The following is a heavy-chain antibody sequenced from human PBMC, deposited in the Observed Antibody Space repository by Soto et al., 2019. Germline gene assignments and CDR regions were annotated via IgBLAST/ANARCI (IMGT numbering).Heavy chain of an antibody. Sequence: GGSLRLSCAASGFTFSSYGMHWVRQAPGKGLEWVAVIWYDGSNKYYADSVKGRFTISRDNSKNTLYLQMNSLRAEDTAVYYCARVTAAAVYYYYGMDVWGQGTTVTVSS. CDR3: ARVTAAAVYYYYGMDV. V-gene: IGHV3-33*01. CDR2: IWYDGSNK. J-gene: IGHJ6*02. D-gene: IGHD6-13*01. CDR1: GFTFSSYG.